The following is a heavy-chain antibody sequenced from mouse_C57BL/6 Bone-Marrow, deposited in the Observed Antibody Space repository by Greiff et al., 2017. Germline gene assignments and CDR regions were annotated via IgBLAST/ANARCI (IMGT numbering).Heavy chain of an antibody. V-gene: IGHV1-15*01. CDR3: TREGSNYPFAY. D-gene: IGHD2-5*01. CDR1: GYTFTDYE. CDR2: IDPETGGT. J-gene: IGHJ3*01. Sequence: QVQLQQSGAELVRPGASVTLSCKASGYTFTDYEMHWVKQTPVHGLEWIGAIDPETGGTAYNQKFKGKAILTADKSSRTAYMELRSLTSEDSAVYYFTREGSNYPFAYWGQGTLVTVSA.